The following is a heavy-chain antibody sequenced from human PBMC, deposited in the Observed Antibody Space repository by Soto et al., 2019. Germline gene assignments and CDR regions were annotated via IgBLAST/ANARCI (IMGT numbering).Heavy chain of an antibody. J-gene: IGHJ6*02. CDR3: AKSMAAAGGKWRRYYYYYYGMDV. V-gene: IGHV3-43*01. CDR2: ISWDGGST. CDR1: GFTFDDYT. Sequence: GSLRLSCAASGFTFDDYTMHWVRQAPGKGLEWVSLISWDGGSTYYADSVKGRFTISRDNSKNSLYLQMNSLRTEDTALYYCAKSMAAAGGKWRRYYYYYYGMDVWGQGTTVTVSS. D-gene: IGHD6-13*01.